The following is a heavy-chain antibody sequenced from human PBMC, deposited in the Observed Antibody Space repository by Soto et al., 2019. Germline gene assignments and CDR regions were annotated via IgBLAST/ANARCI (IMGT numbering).Heavy chain of an antibody. CDR3: XXGPLEYSSLWFGWFDP. Sequence: QITLKESGPTLVKPTQTLTLTCTFSGFSLSTSGVGVGWIRQPPGKALEWLVLIYWNDDKRYSPSLKIRLTITTDTSKTQVVLTITNIHPVDTATXXXXXGPLEYSSLWFGWFDPWGQGT. CDR1: GFSLSTSGVG. V-gene: IGHV2-5*01. D-gene: IGHD6-6*01. J-gene: IGHJ5*02. CDR2: IYWNDDK.